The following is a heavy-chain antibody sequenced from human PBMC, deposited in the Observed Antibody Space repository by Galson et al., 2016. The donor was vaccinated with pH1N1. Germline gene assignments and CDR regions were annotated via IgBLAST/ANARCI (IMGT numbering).Heavy chain of an antibody. V-gene: IGHV3-30*02. D-gene: IGHD6-19*01. J-gene: IGHJ4*02. CDR3: AKGLGSDWAFDY. Sequence: SLRLSCAASGFNFIAYGMHWVRQAPGKGLEWVASINSDEGNKYYADSVKGRLTISRDNSKNTLYVQMNSLRAEDTAVYFCAKGLGSDWAFDYWGQGTLVTVSS. CDR2: INSDEGNK. CDR1: GFNFIAYG.